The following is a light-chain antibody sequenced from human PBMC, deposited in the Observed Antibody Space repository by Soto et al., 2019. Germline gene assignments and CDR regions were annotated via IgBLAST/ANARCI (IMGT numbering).Light chain of an antibody. J-gene: IGKJ2*01. V-gene: IGKV3-15*01. Sequence: EIVLTHSPATLSVSPGERATLSCRASQSAGSNLAWYQQRPGQPPRLLIYDASTRATDIPARFSGGGSGTEFTLTISSLQSEDFAVYYCQQYNNWPYTFGQGTKLQIK. CDR2: DAS. CDR3: QQYNNWPYT. CDR1: QSAGSN.